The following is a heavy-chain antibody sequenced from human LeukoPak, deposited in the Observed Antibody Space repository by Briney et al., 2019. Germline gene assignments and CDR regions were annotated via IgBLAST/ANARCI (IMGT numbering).Heavy chain of an antibody. V-gene: IGHV4-38-2*02. CDR3: ARRAFVVATFDY. CDR2: IYHSGST. D-gene: IGHD2-2*01. CDR1: GYSISSGYY. Sequence: SETLSLTCTVSGYSISSGYYWGWIRQPPGKGLEWIGRIYHSGSTYYNPSLKSRVTISVDTSKNQFSLKLSSVTAADTAVYYCARRAFVVATFDYWGQGTLVTVSS. J-gene: IGHJ4*02.